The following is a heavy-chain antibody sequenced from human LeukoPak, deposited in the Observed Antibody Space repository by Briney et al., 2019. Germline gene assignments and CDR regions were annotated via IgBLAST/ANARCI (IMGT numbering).Heavy chain of an antibody. CDR2: IWYDGSNK. CDR3: ARETLRFFDY. Sequence: GGSLRLSCAASGFTFSSYWMSWVRQAPGKGLEWVAVIWYDGSNKYYADSVKGRFTISRDNSKNTLYLQMNSLRAEDTAVYYCARETLRFFDYWGQGTLVTVSS. J-gene: IGHJ4*02. V-gene: IGHV3-33*08. CDR1: GFTFSSYW.